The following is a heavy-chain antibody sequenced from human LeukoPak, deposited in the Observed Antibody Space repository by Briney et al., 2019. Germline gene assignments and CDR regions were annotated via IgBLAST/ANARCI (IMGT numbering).Heavy chain of an antibody. CDR1: GLTFSAAW. D-gene: IGHD3-22*01. Sequence: GSLRLSCAASGLTFSAAWMSWVRQAPGQGLEWVATINTDESSSYYVASEKGRFTISRDNANNSLYLQRYSLRADDTALYYCADFDRSWGQGTLVTVSS. CDR3: ADFDRS. V-gene: IGHV3-7*03. CDR2: INTDESSS. J-gene: IGHJ4*02.